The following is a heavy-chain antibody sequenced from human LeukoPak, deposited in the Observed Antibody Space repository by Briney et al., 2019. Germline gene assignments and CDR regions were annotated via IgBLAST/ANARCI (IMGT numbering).Heavy chain of an antibody. CDR1: GFTFDDYA. Sequence: GGSLRLFCAASGFTFDDYAMHWVRQAPGKGLEWVSGISWNSGSIGYADSVKGRFTISRDNAKNSLYLQMNSLRAEDTALYYCAKDRSNTGTPSLFDYWGQGTLVTVSS. J-gene: IGHJ4*02. V-gene: IGHV3-9*01. CDR2: ISWNSGSI. CDR3: AKDRSNTGTPSLFDY. D-gene: IGHD1-14*01.